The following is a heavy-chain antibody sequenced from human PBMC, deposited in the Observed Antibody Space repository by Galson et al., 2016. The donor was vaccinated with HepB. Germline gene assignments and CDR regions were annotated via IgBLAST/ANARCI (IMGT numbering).Heavy chain of an antibody. J-gene: IGHJ4*02. D-gene: IGHD4-17*01. CDR2: ISGNGETI. V-gene: IGHV3-23*01. CDR1: GFTFSNYA. Sequence: SLRLSCAASGFTFSNYAMTWVRQAPGKGLEWVSTISGNGETIFYADSVKGRFSISRDNSKNTLSLQMNSLRAADTAVYYCAKGYGYFDSWGQGTLVTVSS. CDR3: AKGYGYFDS.